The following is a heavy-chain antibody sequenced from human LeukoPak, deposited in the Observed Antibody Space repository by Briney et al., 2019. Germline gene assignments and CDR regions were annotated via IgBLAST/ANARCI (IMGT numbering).Heavy chain of an antibody. CDR2: ISAYNGNT. Sequence: ASVKVSCKASGYTFTSYGISWVRQAPGQGLEWMGWISAYNGNTNYAQKLQGRVTMTTDTSTSTAYMELRSLRSDDTAVYYCARDFWVYYDFWSGYSWFDPWGQGTLVTVSS. CDR3: ARDFWVYYDFWSGYSWFDP. D-gene: IGHD3-3*01. CDR1: GYTFTSYG. V-gene: IGHV1-18*01. J-gene: IGHJ5*02.